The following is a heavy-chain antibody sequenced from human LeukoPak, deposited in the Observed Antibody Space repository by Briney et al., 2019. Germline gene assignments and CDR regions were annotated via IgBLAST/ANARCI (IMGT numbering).Heavy chain of an antibody. V-gene: IGHV1-2*02. CDR3: AREQRGDIVATT. CDR2: INPNSGGT. J-gene: IGHJ4*02. CDR1: GYTFTGYY. Sequence: ASVKVSCKASGYTFTGYYMHWVRQAPGQGLEWMGWINPNSGGTNYAQKFQGRVTMTRDTSISTAYMELSRLRSDDTAAYYCAREQRGDIVATTWGQGTLVTVSS. D-gene: IGHD5-12*01.